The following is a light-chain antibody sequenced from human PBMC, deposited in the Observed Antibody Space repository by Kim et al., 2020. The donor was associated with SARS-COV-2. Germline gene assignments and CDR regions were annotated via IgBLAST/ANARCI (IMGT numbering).Light chain of an antibody. CDR3: AAWDDSLNVYV. Sequence: GLRVSISCSGRTTHIGSNAVNWYQQLPRTAPKLLIHSNNPRPSGVPDRFSGSKSGTSASLAISGLQSEDEADYYCAAWDDSLNVYVFGTGTKVTVL. J-gene: IGLJ1*01. V-gene: IGLV1-44*01. CDR2: SNN. CDR1: TTHIGSNA.